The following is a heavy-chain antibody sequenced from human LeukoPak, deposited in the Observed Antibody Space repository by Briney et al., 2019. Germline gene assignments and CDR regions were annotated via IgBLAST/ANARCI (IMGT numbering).Heavy chain of an antibody. Sequence: SXSISSSYIYYADSVKGRFTISRDNAKNSLYLQMNSLRAEDTAVYYCARARRCSSTSCYSYAFDIWGQGTMVTVSS. J-gene: IGHJ3*02. CDR2: XSISSSYI. CDR3: ARARRCSSTSCYSYAFDI. D-gene: IGHD2-2*01. V-gene: IGHV3-21*01.